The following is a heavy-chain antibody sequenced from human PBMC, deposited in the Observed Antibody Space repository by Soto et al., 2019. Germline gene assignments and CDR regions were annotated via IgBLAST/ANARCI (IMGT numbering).Heavy chain of an antibody. CDR1: GGSISSGGYY. D-gene: IGHD6-13*01. V-gene: IGHV4-31*03. CDR3: ARGPKPGIAAAGTVNYYYGMDV. J-gene: IGHJ6*02. CDR2: IYYSGST. Sequence: PSETLSLTCTVSGGSISSGGYYWSWIRQHPGKGLEWIGYIYYSGSTYYNPSLKSRVTTSVDTSKNQFSLKLSSVTAADTAVYYCARGPKPGIAAAGTVNYYYGMDVWGQGTPVTVSS.